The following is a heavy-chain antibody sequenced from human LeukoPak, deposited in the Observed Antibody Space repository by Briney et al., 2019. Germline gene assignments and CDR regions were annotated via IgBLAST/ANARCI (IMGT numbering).Heavy chain of an antibody. Sequence: SSVTVSCKASAYTFTSYYMHWVRQAPGQGLEWMGLIYPSGVSTTYANNFQGRVTMTRDTSTSTVYMQLTSLRSEDTAVYYCTREGLGYCFDYWSQGTLVTVSS. CDR1: AYTFTSYY. CDR3: TREGLGYCFDY. J-gene: IGHJ4*02. CDR2: IYPSGVST. D-gene: IGHD3/OR15-3a*01. V-gene: IGHV1-46*01.